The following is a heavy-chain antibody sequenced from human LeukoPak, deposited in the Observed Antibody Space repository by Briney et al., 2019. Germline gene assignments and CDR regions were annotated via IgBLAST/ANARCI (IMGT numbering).Heavy chain of an antibody. Sequence: SESLSLTCAVYGGSFSGYYWSWIRQPPGKGLEWIGEINHSGSTNYNPSLTSRVTISVDTSKNQFSLKLSSVTAADTAVYYCARKEQGYGSGSYYHRANGFDPWGQGTLVTVSS. CDR1: GGSFSGYY. D-gene: IGHD3-10*01. J-gene: IGHJ5*02. CDR2: INHSGST. V-gene: IGHV4-34*01. CDR3: ARKEQGYGSGSYYHRANGFDP.